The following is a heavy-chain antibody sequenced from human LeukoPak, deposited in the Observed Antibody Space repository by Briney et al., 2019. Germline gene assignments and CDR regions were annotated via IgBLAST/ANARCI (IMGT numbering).Heavy chain of an antibody. J-gene: IGHJ4*02. CDR1: KFTFSHYG. CDR3: AKDAQRGFDYSNSLEY. Sequence: GGSLRLSCAASKFTFSHYGMHWVRQAPGKGLQWVAVIWSDGTNQYYADSAKGRFTISRDNSNKMVYLQMNSLRADDTGVYYCAKDAQRGFDYSNSLEYWGQGALVIVSS. V-gene: IGHV3-33*06. CDR2: IWSDGTNQ. D-gene: IGHD4-11*01.